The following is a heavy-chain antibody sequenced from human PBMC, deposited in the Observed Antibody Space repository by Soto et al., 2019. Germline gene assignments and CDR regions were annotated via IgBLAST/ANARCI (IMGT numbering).Heavy chain of an antibody. CDR2: IYSRGST. CDR3: ASEDAARIERWFDA. D-gene: IGHD6-6*01. Sequence: QVQLQESGPRLVKPSQTLSLSCAVSGGSIISASYSWNWIRQSPGRGLEWIGHIYSRGSTYYNPSLKRRVSISVDTSNNQFSLKLTSVTAADTAVYFCASEDAARIERWFDAWGQGILVTVSS. V-gene: IGHV4-31*11. CDR1: GGSIISASYS. J-gene: IGHJ5*02.